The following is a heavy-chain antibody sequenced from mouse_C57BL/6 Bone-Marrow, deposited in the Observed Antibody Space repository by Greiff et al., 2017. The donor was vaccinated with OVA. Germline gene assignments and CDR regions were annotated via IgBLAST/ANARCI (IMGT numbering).Heavy chain of an antibody. Sequence: EVKLMESGGDLVKPGGSLKLSCAASGFTFSSYGMSWVRQTPDKRLEWVATISSGGSYTYYPDSVKWRFTISRDHAKNTLYLQMSSLKSEDTAMYYCASLLSSFSYWGQGTTLTVSS. CDR2: ISSGGSYT. V-gene: IGHV5-6*01. D-gene: IGHD1-1*02. J-gene: IGHJ2*01. CDR1: GFTFSSYG. CDR3: ASLLSSFSY.